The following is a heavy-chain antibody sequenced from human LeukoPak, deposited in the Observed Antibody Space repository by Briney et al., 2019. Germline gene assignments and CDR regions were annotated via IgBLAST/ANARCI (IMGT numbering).Heavy chain of an antibody. Sequence: GRSLRLSCAASGFTFSSYAMHWVRQAPGKGLEWVAVIWYDGSNKYYADSVKGRFTISRDNSKNTLYLQMNSLRAEDTAVYYCAREDYGDYVFDYWGQGTLVTVSS. V-gene: IGHV3-33*08. CDR3: AREDYGDYVFDY. J-gene: IGHJ4*02. CDR1: GFTFSSYA. D-gene: IGHD4-17*01. CDR2: IWYDGSNK.